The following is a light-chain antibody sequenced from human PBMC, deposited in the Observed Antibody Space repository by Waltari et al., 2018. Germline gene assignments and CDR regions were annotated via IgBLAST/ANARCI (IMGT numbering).Light chain of an antibody. CDR2: WAS. Sequence: DIVMTQSPDSLAVSLGERATINCKSSQSILYSSSNMNYLAWYQQKPGQPPKLLIYWASTRESGVPDRFSGSGSGRDFTLTISSLQAEDVAVYYCQQYYGSPPYTFGQGTKLEIK. J-gene: IGKJ2*01. CDR1: QSILYSSSNMNY. V-gene: IGKV4-1*01. CDR3: QQYYGSPPYT.